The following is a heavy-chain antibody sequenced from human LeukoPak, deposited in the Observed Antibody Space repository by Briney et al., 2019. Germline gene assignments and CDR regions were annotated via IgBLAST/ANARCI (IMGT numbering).Heavy chain of an antibody. D-gene: IGHD1-26*01. J-gene: IGHJ4*02. CDR2: ISGSGGST. Sequence: PGGSLRLSCAASGFTFSSYAMSWVRQAPGKGLEWVSAISGSGGSTYYADSVKGRFTISRDNSKNTLYLQMNSLRAEDTAVYYCAKIFSEWELLGYFDYWGQGTLVTVSS. CDR1: GFTFSSYA. V-gene: IGHV3-23*01. CDR3: AKIFSEWELLGYFDY.